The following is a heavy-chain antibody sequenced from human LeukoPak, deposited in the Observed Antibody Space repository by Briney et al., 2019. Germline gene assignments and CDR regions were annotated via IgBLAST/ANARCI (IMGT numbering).Heavy chain of an antibody. D-gene: IGHD6-13*01. CDR1: GFTLSNYW. V-gene: IGHV3-7*03. Sequence: GGSLRLSCAVSGFTLSNYWMSWVRQAPGKGLEWVANMKQDGTEKYYVDSVKGRFTISRDNSKNTLYLQMNSLRAEDTAVYYCAKVTYSSSWYGVWYFDLWGRGTLVTVSS. CDR3: AKVTYSSSWYGVWYFDL. CDR2: MKQDGTEK. J-gene: IGHJ2*01.